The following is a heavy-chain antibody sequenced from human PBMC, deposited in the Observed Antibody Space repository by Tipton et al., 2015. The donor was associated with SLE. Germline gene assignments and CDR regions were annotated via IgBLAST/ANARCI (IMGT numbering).Heavy chain of an antibody. CDR2: IYAGGRT. J-gene: IGHJ4*02. D-gene: IGHD4-17*01. CDR1: GVSTATYH. Sequence: TLSLTCSVSGVSTATYHWSWIRHPAGKGLEWIGRIYAGGRTYYNPSLKSRVSISLDTSSNQFSLRMTAVTAADTAVYYCARLSTDYDRYYFDYWGQGTLVTVSS. V-gene: IGHV4-61*02. CDR3: ARLSTDYDRYYFDY.